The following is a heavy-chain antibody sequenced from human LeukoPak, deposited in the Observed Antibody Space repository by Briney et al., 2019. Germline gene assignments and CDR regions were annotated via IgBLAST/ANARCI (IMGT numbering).Heavy chain of an antibody. J-gene: IGHJ4*02. CDR3: ARDRGASYDILTGYQFDY. D-gene: IGHD3-9*01. V-gene: IGHV1-18*04. CDR1: GYTFTSYG. CDR2: ISAYNGNT. Sequence: ASVKVSCKASGYTFTSYGISWVRQAPGQGLEWMGWISAYNGNTNYAQKLQGRVTMTTDTSTSTAYMELRSLRSDDTAVYYCARDRGASYDILTGYQFDYWGQGTLVTVSS.